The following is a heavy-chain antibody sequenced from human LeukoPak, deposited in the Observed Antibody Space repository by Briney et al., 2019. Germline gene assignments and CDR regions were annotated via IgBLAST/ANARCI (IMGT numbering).Heavy chain of an antibody. CDR1: GSTFSSYW. V-gene: IGHV3-74*01. CDR3: ARVFGQWLVSFDV. CDR2: INSDGRST. J-gene: IGHJ3*01. Sequence: GGSLRLSCAASGSTFSSYWMHWVRQAPGKGLVGVSRINSDGRSTNYADSVKGRFTISRDNAKNTLYLQMNSLRAEDTAVYYCARVFGQWLVSFDVWGRGTMVTVSS. D-gene: IGHD6-19*01.